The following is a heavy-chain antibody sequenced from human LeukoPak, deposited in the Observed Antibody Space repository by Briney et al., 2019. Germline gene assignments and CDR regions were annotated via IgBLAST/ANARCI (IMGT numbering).Heavy chain of an antibody. CDR3: TSRVVVPAAISDY. D-gene: IGHD2-2*01. V-gene: IGHV3-21*04. CDR2: ISSSSSYI. Sequence: GGSLRLSCAASGFTFSSYSMNWVRQAPGKGLEWASSISSSSSYIYYADSVKGRFTISRDNAKNSLYLQMNSLRAEDTAVYYCTSRVVVPAAISDYWGQGTLVTVSS. CDR1: GFTFSSYS. J-gene: IGHJ4*02.